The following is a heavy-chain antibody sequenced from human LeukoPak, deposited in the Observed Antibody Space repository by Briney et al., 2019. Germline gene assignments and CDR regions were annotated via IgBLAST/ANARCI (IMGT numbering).Heavy chain of an antibody. D-gene: IGHD1-26*01. CDR3: ARAGGSYYPTFDY. CDR1: GFTFSSYA. Sequence: GGSLRLSCAASGFTFSSYAMHWVRQAPGKGLEWVAVMSYDGSNKYYADSVKGRFTISRDNSKNTLYLQMNSLRAEDTAVYYCARAGGSYYPTFDYWGQGTLVTVSS. CDR2: MSYDGSNK. J-gene: IGHJ4*02. V-gene: IGHV3-30-3*01.